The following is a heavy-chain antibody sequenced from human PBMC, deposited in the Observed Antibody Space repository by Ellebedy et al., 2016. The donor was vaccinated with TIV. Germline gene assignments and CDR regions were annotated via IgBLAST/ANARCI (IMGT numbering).Heavy chain of an antibody. J-gene: IGHJ4*02. CDR2: IYYSGNT. CDR3: ARGLARDY. CDR1: GGSISTSTYY. Sequence: MPSETLSLTCTVSGGSISTSTYYWVWIRQPPGKGLEWIGSIYYSGNTYSNPSLKSRVNISVDTSKNQFSLNLSSVTAADTAVYYCARGLARDYWGRGTLVTVSS. V-gene: IGHV4-39*07.